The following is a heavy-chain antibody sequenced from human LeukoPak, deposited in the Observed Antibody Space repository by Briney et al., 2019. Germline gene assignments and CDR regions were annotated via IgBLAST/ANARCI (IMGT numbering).Heavy chain of an antibody. D-gene: IGHD3-10*01. CDR2: TSSTGSYT. V-gene: IGHV3-11*03. CDR3: ARRSITIVRGVIVDY. J-gene: IGHJ4*02. CDR1: GFTFSDYY. Sequence: GGSLRLSCAASGFTFSDYYMSWIRQSPGRGLEWVSYTSSTGSYTHYADSVKGRFTISRDNAKNSLYLQMNSLRAEDTAVYYCARRSITIVRGVIVDYWGQGTLVTVSS.